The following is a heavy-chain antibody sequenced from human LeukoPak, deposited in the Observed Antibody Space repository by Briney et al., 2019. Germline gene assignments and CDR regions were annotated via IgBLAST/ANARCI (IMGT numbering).Heavy chain of an antibody. J-gene: IGHJ5*02. V-gene: IGHV3-30*04. CDR2: ISYDGSNK. D-gene: IGHD1-1*01. Sequence: GRSLRLSCAASGFTFSSYATHWVRQAPGEGLEWVSVISYDGSNKYYADSVKGRFTISRDNSKNTLYLQMNSLRAEDTAVYYCARDLGTTEGNWFDPWGQGNLVTVSS. CDR1: GFTFSSYA. CDR3: ARDLGTTEGNWFDP.